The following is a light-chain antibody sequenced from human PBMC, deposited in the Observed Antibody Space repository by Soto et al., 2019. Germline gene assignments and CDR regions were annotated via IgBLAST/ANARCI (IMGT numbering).Light chain of an antibody. CDR3: ASWDDRLSGWV. CDR2: DVR. CDR1: SSDLGTYNY. V-gene: IGLV2-14*03. J-gene: IGLJ3*02. Sequence: QSVLTQPASVSGSPGQSITISCTGTSSDLGTYNYVSWYQQHPDKAPKLIIYDVRNRPSGISDRFSGSKSGDTASLIISGLQAEDEADYFCASWDDRLSGWVFGGGTKLTVL.